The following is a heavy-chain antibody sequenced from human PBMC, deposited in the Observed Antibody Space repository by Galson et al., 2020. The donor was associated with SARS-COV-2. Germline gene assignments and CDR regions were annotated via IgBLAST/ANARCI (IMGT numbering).Heavy chain of an antibody. V-gene: IGHV3-23*01. D-gene: IGHD1-26*01. J-gene: IGHJ3*02. CDR3: AKNKRDLLDAFDI. CDR1: GLTFSFYA. CDR2: ISGSGDST. Sequence: GESLKISCGASGLTFSFYAMSWVRQGPGKGLEWVSAISGSGDSTYYADSVKGRFTISRDNSKNTLFLQMNSLRAEDTAVYYCAKNKRDLLDAFDIWGQGTVVTVS.